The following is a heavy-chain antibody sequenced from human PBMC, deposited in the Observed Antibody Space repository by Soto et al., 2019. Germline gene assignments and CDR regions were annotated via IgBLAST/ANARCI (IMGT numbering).Heavy chain of an antibody. V-gene: IGHV3-53*01. J-gene: IGHJ3*02. CDR2: LYSDGST. CDR3: ARDLMDIYGFDI. D-gene: IGHD2-2*03. Sequence: EVQLVESGGGLIQPGGSLRLSCAASGFTVSNSYMNWVRQAPGKGLEWVSILYSDGSTYYADSVKGRFTISRDNSKNTLYLQMNSLRAEDSAIYHGARDLMDIYGFDIWGPGTVVTVSS. CDR1: GFTVSNSY.